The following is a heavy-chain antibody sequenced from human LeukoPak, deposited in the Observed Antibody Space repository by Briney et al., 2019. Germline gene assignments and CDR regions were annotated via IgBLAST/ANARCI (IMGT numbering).Heavy chain of an antibody. J-gene: IGHJ4*02. V-gene: IGHV3-74*01. CDR3: ARGYCSGGSCHFDY. CDR1: GFTFSSYW. CDR2: INSDGSST. Sequence: TGGSLKLSCAASGFTFSSYWMHWVRQAPGKGLVWVSRINSDGSSTSYADSVKGRFTISRDNAKNTLYLQMNSLRAEDTAVYYCARGYCSGGSCHFDYWGQGTLVTVSS. D-gene: IGHD2-15*01.